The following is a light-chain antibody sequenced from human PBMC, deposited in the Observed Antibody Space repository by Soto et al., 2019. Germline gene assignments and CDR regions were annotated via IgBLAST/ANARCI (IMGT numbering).Light chain of an antibody. J-gene: IGLJ7*01. V-gene: IGLV3-21*02. CDR3: QVRDSSSDHVV. Sequence: SYELTQPPSVSVAPGQTASITCGGNNIGDKSVHWYQQKPGQAPVLVVHDDSDWPSGIPERFSGSNSGNTATLTISRVEGGDEVDYYCQVRDSSSDHVVFGGGTQLTVL. CDR2: DDS. CDR1: NIGDKS.